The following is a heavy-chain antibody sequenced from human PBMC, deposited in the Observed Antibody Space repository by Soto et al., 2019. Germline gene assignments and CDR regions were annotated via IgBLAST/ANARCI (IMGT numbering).Heavy chain of an antibody. Sequence: QVQLVQSGAEVKKPGSSLQVSCTASGGTFSIYTISWVRQAPGQGLEWMGRIIPILGIANYAQKFQGRVTIIADKSTCTAYMGLSSPRSNDTAVYYCAREAYYYGSGSYLHFDYWGKGTLVTVSS. CDR2: IIPILGIA. D-gene: IGHD3-10*01. J-gene: IGHJ4*02. CDR3: AREAYYYGSGSYLHFDY. CDR1: GGTFSIYT. V-gene: IGHV1-69*08.